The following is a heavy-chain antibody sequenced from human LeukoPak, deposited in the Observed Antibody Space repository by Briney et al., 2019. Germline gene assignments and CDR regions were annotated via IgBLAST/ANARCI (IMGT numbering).Heavy chain of an antibody. CDR2: TGESGGST. CDR1: GFTFSSYW. V-gene: IGHV3-23*01. J-gene: IGHJ2*01. Sequence: GGSLRLSCAASGFTFSSYWMSWVRQAPGKGLEWVSATGESGGSTYYADSVKGRFTISRDNFKNTLYLQMNSLRAEDTAVYYCAKDLYLGSSGLWGYFDLWGRGALVTVSS. D-gene: IGHD3-22*01. CDR3: AKDLYLGSSGLWGYFDL.